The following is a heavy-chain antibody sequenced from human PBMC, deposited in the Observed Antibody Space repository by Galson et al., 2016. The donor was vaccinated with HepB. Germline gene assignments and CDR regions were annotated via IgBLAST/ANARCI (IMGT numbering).Heavy chain of an antibody. CDR2: NSGSGTSGSGTST. Sequence: SLRLSFAASGFTFSSYAMSWVRQAPGKGLEWVSVNSGSGTSGSGTSTYYADSVKGRFTILRDDSKNTLFLHMNSLRAEDTAVYYCTARPAVSTIAAYDYWGQGALLTVSS. D-gene: IGHD5/OR15-5a*01. CDR3: TARPAVSTIAAYDY. V-gene: IGHV3-23*01. J-gene: IGHJ4*02. CDR1: GFTFSSYA.